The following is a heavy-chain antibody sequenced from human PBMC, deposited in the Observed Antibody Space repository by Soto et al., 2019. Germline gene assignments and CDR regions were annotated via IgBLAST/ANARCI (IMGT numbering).Heavy chain of an antibody. CDR3: ASSYDYVWGSYRYTDAFDI. CDR2: ISSSGSTI. Sequence: GGSLRLSCAASGFTFSSYEMNWVRQAPGKGLEWVSYISSSGSTIYYADSVKGRFTISRDNAKNSLYLQMNSLRAEDTAVYYCASSYDYVWGSYRYTDAFDIWGQGTMVTVSS. CDR1: GFTFSSYE. J-gene: IGHJ3*02. D-gene: IGHD3-16*02. V-gene: IGHV3-48*03.